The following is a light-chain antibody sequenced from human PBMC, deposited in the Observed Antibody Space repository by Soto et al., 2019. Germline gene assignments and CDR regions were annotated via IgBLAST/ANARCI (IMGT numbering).Light chain of an antibody. V-gene: IGKV3-15*01. CDR1: QSVSIN. Sequence: EIVMTQSPATLSLSPGERATLSCRASQSVSINLAWYQQKPGQAPRLLIYGASTRATGIPARFSGSGSGTEFTLTISSLQSEDFAVYYCQPYSNWPPWTFGQGTKVEIK. CDR2: GAS. CDR3: QPYSNWPPWT. J-gene: IGKJ1*01.